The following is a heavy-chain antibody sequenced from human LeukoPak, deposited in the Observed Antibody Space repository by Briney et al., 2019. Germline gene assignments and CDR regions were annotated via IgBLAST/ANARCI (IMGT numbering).Heavy chain of an antibody. J-gene: IGHJ4*02. CDR3: ARRAAAGRCLDY. Sequence: GGSLRLSCAASGFTFSSYSMNWVRQAPGKGLEWVSYISSGGSTISHADSVKGRFTISRDNAENSLYLQMNSLRAEDTAVYYCARRAAAGRCLDYWGQGTLVTVSS. D-gene: IGHD6-13*01. V-gene: IGHV3-48*04. CDR1: GFTFSSYS. CDR2: ISSGGSTI.